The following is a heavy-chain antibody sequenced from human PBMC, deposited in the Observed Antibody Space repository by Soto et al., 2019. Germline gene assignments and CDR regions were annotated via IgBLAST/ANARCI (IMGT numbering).Heavy chain of an antibody. V-gene: IGHV4-59*04. CDR2: IYFTGRT. J-gene: IGHJ4*02. D-gene: IGHD3-16*01. CDR3: VSYGPHQSTFDY. Sequence: SETLSLTCSLSGGAIGGYYWGWIRQPPGKGLEWLGHIYFTGRTSYNPSLASRLTMSVDTSQNQFSLKLTSMTVADTAVYFCVSYGPHQSTFDYWGQGTLVTVSS. CDR1: GGAIGGYY.